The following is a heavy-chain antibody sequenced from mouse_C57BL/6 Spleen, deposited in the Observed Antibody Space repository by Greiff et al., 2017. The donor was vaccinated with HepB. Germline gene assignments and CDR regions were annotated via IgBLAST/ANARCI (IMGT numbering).Heavy chain of an antibody. J-gene: IGHJ3*01. CDR2: INPGSGGT. CDR1: GYAFTNYL. V-gene: IGHV1-54*01. CDR3: ARGASTHY. Sequence: VQLQQSGAELVRPGTSVKVSCKASGYAFTNYLIEWVKQRPGQGLEWIGVINPGSGGTNYNEKFKGKATLTADKSSSTAYMQLSSLTSEDSAVYFCARGASTHYWGQGTLVTVSA. D-gene: IGHD2-10*02.